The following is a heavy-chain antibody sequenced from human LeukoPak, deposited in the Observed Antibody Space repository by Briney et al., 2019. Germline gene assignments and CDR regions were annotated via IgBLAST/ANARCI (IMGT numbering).Heavy chain of an antibody. V-gene: IGHV4-59*08. J-gene: IGHJ4*02. CDR2: IYYSGST. CDR3: ASGDCSGGSCYHDY. CDR1: GGSISSYY. D-gene: IGHD2-15*01. Sequence: SETLSLTCTVSGGSISSYYWSWIRQPPGKGLEWIGYIYYSGSTNYNPSLKSRVTISVGTSKNQFSLKLSSVTAADTAVYYCASGDCSGGSCYHDYWGQGTLVTVSS.